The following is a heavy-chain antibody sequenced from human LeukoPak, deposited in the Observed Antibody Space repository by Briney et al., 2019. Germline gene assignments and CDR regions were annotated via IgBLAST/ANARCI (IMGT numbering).Heavy chain of an antibody. CDR2: ISAYNGNT. CDR1: GYTFTSYG. V-gene: IGHV1-18*01. CDR3: ARVDYYDSSPDYYYYYYMDV. J-gene: IGHJ6*03. Sequence: ASVKVSCKASGYTFTSYGISWVRQAPGQGLEWMGWISAYNGNTNYAQKLQGRVTMTTDTSTSTAYIELRSLRSDDTAVYYCARVDYYDSSPDYYYYYYMDVWGKGTTVTVSS. D-gene: IGHD3-22*01.